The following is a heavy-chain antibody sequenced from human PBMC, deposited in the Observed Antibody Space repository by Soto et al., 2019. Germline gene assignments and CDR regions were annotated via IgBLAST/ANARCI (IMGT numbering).Heavy chain of an antibody. CDR1: GYIFTSYG. CDR3: AREDRDSGSLTYYFDY. Sequence: ASVKVSCKASGYIFTSYGISWVRQAPGQGLEWMGWISAYNGDTDYAQKLQGRVTMTTDSSTGTAYMELRSLRSDDSAVYYCAREDRDSGSLTYYFDYCGQGTLGTVSS. D-gene: IGHD6-6*01. J-gene: IGHJ4*02. CDR2: ISAYNGDT. V-gene: IGHV1-18*01.